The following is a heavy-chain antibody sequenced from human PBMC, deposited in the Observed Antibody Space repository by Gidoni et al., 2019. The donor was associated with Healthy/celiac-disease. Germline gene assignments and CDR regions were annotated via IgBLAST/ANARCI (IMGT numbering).Heavy chain of an antibody. CDR3: ARDKTQWLALFDY. J-gene: IGHJ4*02. CDR1: GFTFSSYA. D-gene: IGHD6-19*01. CDR2: ISYDGSNK. Sequence: QVQLVESGGGVVQPGRSLRLSCAASGFTFSSYAMHWVRRAPGKGLEWVAVISYDGSNKYYADSVKGRFTISRDNSKNTLYLQMNSLRAEDTAVYYCARDKTQWLALFDYWGQGTLVTVSS. V-gene: IGHV3-30-3*01.